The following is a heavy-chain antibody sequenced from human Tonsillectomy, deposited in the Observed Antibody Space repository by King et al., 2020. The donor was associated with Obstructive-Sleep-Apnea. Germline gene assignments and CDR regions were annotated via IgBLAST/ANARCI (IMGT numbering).Heavy chain of an antibody. V-gene: IGHV3-23*04. Sequence: VQLVESGGALLPPGGSLRLSCAASGFTFTNYAMSWVRQAPGKGLEWVSGISGNGGDIYYAHSVKGRFTISRDDSKNTLYLQMNSLRAEDTAVYYCAKDDGYAFWSGYSYYFDHWGQGTLVTVSS. D-gene: IGHD3-3*01. CDR3: AKDDGYAFWSGYSYYFDH. J-gene: IGHJ4*02. CDR1: GFTFTNYA. CDR2: ISGNGGDI.